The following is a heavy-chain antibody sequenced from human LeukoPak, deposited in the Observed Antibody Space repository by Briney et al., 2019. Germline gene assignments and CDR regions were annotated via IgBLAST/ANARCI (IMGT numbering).Heavy chain of an antibody. D-gene: IGHD3-22*01. CDR1: GHTFTSYG. V-gene: IGHV1-18*01. CDR3: ARDDSMIVVVSFDY. Sequence: ASVKVSCKASGHTFTSYGISWVRQAPGQGLEWMGWISAYNGNTNYAQKLQGRVTMTTDTTTSTAYMELRSLRSDDTAVYYCARDDSMIVVVSFDYWGQGTLVTVSS. J-gene: IGHJ4*02. CDR2: ISAYNGNT.